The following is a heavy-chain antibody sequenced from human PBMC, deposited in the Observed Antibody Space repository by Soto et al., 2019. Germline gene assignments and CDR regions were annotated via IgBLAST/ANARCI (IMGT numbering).Heavy chain of an antibody. CDR1: GGSISSGDSY. CDR2: ISYSGDT. CDR3: ARDSDLWFGELSVRGGMDV. J-gene: IGHJ6*02. V-gene: IGHV4-30-4*01. Sequence: ASETLSLTCTVSGGSISSGDSYWNWIRQPPGKGLEWIGYISYSGDTYYRPSLKSRLTISVDTSKNQFSLKLSSVTAADTVVYYCARDSDLWFGELSVRGGMDVWGQGTTVT. D-gene: IGHD3-10*01.